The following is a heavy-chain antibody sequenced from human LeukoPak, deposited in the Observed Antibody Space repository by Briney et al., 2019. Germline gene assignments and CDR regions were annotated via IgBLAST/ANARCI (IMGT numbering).Heavy chain of an antibody. CDR2: ISYDGSNK. D-gene: IGHD1-1*01. V-gene: IGHV3-30-3*01. Sequence: PGGSLRLSCAASGFTFSSYAMHWVRQAPGKGLEWVAVISYDGSNKYYADPVKGRFTISRDNSKNTLYLQMNSLRAEDTAVYYCARGYNWNEGLDYWGQGTLVTVSS. J-gene: IGHJ4*02. CDR1: GFTFSSYA. CDR3: ARGYNWNEGLDY.